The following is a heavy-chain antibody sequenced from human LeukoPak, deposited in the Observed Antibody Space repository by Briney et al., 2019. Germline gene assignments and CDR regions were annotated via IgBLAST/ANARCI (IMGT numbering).Heavy chain of an antibody. CDR1: GGSISSCY. Sequence: PSETLSLTCTVSGGSISSCYWSWIRQPPGKGLEWIGYIYYSGSTNYNPSLKSRVTISVDTSKNQFSLKLSSVTAADTAVYYCARGVRASGSYLVYWGQGTLVTVSS. V-gene: IGHV4-59*01. J-gene: IGHJ4*02. CDR2: IYYSGST. D-gene: IGHD1-26*01. CDR3: ARGVRASGSYLVY.